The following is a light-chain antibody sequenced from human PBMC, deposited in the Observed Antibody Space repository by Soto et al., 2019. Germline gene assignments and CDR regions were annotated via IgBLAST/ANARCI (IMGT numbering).Light chain of an antibody. Sequence: SVLAQPASVSGSFGQSITISCSGPNTDLGVYGYVSWYQHHPGKAPKLMMYEVSNRPSGISNRFYGSKSGNTASLTITGIRDEEEGYYYCTSYKSSSTPYVLVTGTKVTV. J-gene: IGLJ1*01. V-gene: IGLV2-14*01. CDR1: NTDLGVYGY. CDR2: EVS. CDR3: TSYKSSSTPYV.